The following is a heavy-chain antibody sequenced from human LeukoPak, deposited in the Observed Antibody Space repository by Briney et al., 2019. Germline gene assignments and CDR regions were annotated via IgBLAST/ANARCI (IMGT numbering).Heavy chain of an antibody. D-gene: IGHD5-12*01. CDR1: GGSISSGGYY. Sequence: KSSETLSLTCTVSGGSISSGGYYWSWIRQHPGKGLEWIGYIYYSGSTYYNPSLESRVTISVDTSKNQFSLKLSSVTAADTAVYYCARGASGYDRFGYWGQGTLVTVSS. V-gene: IGHV4-31*03. CDR3: ARGASGYDRFGY. CDR2: IYYSGST. J-gene: IGHJ4*02.